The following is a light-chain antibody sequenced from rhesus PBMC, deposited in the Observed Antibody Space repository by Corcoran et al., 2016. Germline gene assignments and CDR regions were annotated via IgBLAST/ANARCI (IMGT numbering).Light chain of an antibody. CDR3: QHGYGTPLT. CDR2: KAS. J-gene: IGKJ4*01. CDR1: EKVYNY. Sequence: IQMTQSPSSPSASVGDRVTITCRASEKVYNYLNWYQQKPGKSPKLLNYKASTLQSGVPSRVSGSGSGTDYTFTISSLQPEDVATYYCQHGYGTPLTFGGGTKVEIK. V-gene: IGKV1-74*01.